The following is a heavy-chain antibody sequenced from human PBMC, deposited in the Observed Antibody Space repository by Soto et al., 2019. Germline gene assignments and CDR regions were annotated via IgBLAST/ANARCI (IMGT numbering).Heavy chain of an antibody. V-gene: IGHV4-31*03. CDR3: ARTDSSGYYFDY. J-gene: IGHJ4*02. Sequence: QVQLQESGPGLVKPSQTLSLTCSVSGGFISSGGYYWSWIRQHPGKGLEWLGYIYYSGTTYYNPSLKSRVPVSLDTSKNQFSLKLTSVTAADTAVYYCARTDSSGYYFDYWGQGTLVTVSS. CDR1: GGFISSGGYY. D-gene: IGHD3-22*01. CDR2: IYYSGTT.